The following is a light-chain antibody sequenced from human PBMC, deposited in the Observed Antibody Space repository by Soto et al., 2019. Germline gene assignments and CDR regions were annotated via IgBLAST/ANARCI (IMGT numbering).Light chain of an antibody. CDR3: QQGYSPLYT. CDR1: QSISTY. V-gene: IGKV1-39*01. CDR2: GAT. J-gene: IGKJ2*01. Sequence: DIQMTQSPSSLSASVGDRVTITCRASQSISTYLNWYQQKPGTAPKLLIFGATTLQSGVPSRFSGSGSGTDFTLTISSLQPEDFTTYYCQQGYSPLYTFGQGTKLEI.